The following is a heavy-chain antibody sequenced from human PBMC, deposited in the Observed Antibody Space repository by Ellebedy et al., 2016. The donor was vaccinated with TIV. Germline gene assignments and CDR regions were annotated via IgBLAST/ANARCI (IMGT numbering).Heavy chain of an antibody. CDR2: ISTTDGT. V-gene: IGHV3-23*01. CDR1: ESTFSSYG. Sequence: GESLKISCEASESTFSSYGMSWVRQAPGKGLEWVSSISTTDGTHYADSVKGRFTISRDNPKNTLYLQMNSLRCEDTAVYYCATQLWNTEFWGQGTLIIVSS. CDR3: ATQLWNTEF. J-gene: IGHJ4*02. D-gene: IGHD5-24*01.